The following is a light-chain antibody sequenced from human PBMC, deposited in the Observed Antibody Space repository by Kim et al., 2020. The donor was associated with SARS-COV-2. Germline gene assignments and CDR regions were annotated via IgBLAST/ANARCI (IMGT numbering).Light chain of an antibody. CDR2: GVS. V-gene: IGLV2-8*01. CDR1: SSDFGGYNY. Sequence: GQSLALSSTGPSSDFGGYNYVSWYQQHPGKAPRLMIFGVSKRPSGVPDRFSGSKSGNTASLTVSGLQAEDEADYYCSSFAGSNHVVFGGGTQLTVL. CDR3: SSFAGSNHVV. J-gene: IGLJ2*01.